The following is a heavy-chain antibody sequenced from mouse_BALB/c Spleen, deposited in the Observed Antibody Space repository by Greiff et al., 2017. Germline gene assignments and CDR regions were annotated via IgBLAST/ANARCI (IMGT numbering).Heavy chain of an antibody. V-gene: IGHV5-9-3*01. CDR2: ISSGGSYT. J-gene: IGHJ4*01. CDR3: ARQATYGNYAMDY. Sequence: DVKLVESGGGLVRPGGSLKLSCAASGFTFSSYAMSWVRQTPEKRLEWVATISSGGSYTYYPDSVKGRFTISRDNAKNTLYLQMSSLRSEDTAMYYCARQATYGNYAMDYWGQGTSVTVSS. CDR1: GFTFSSYA. D-gene: IGHD2-1*01.